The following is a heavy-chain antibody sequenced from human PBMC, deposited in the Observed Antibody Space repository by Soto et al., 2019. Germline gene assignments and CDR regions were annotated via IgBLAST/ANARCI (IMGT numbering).Heavy chain of an antibody. D-gene: IGHD3-3*01. J-gene: IGHJ4*02. V-gene: IGHV3-23*01. CDR2: ISGSGGST. Sequence: EVQLLESGGGLVQPGGSLRLSCAASGFTFSSYAMSWVRQAPGKGLEWVSAISGSGGSTYYADSVKGRFTISRDNSKNALYLQMNSLRAEDTAVYYCASTIFGVVIDDYWGQGTLVTVSS. CDR1: GFTFSSYA. CDR3: ASTIFGVVIDDY.